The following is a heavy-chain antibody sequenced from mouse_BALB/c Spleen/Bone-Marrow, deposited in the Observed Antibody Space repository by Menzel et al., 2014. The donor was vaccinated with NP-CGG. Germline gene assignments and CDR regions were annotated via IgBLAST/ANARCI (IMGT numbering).Heavy chain of an antibody. Sequence: VQLQQSRAELAKPGASVKMSCKASGYTFTNYWMYWVKQRPGQGLEWIGYIDPNTYYTRYNQKFKDEATLTADKSSSTAYLQLSSLTSEDSAVYYCARYWDAYWGQGTLVTVSA. CDR3: ARYWDAY. CDR2: IDPNTYYT. V-gene: IGHV1-7*01. J-gene: IGHJ3*01. CDR1: GYTFTNYW. D-gene: IGHD4-1*01.